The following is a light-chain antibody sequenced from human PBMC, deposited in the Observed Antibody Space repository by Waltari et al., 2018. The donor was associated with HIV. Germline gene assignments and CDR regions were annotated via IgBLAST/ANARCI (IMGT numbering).Light chain of an antibody. Sequence: SFELSQPPSVSVAPGQTATLACVGNNLQTKDVHWYRQKSGQAPVAVIHDDTDRPSGSTDRISGSNSGDTATLIMRSVEVDDEADYYCQGWDTSSDWVFGGGTKLTVL. CDR3: QGWDTSSDWV. J-gene: IGLJ3*02. CDR1: NLQTKD. CDR2: DDT. V-gene: IGLV3-21*02.